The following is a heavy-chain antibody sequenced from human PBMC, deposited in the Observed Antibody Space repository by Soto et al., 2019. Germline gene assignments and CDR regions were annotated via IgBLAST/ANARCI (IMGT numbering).Heavy chain of an antibody. CDR1: GFTFSSYA. J-gene: IGHJ5*02. V-gene: IGHV3-23*01. Sequence: PGGSLRLSCAASGFTFSSYAMSWVRQAPGKGLEWVSAISGSGDSTYYADSVKGRFTVSRDNSKNTLYLQMNSLRAEDTAVYYCAKVAFTMVRGVPSPGWFDPWGQGTLVTVSS. CDR2: ISGSGDST. D-gene: IGHD3-10*01. CDR3: AKVAFTMVRGVPSPGWFDP.